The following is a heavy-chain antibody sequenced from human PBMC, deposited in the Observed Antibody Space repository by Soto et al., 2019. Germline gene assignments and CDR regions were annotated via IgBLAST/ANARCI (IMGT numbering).Heavy chain of an antibody. D-gene: IGHD3-22*01. Sequence: GASVKVSCKASGGTFSSYAISWVRQAPGQGLEWMGGIIPIFGTANYAQKFQGRVTITADKSTSTAYMELSSLRSEDTAVYYCARDRSGGGNYYGSSGYHYYGMDVWGQGTTVTVSS. CDR2: IIPIFGTA. CDR1: GGTFSSYA. V-gene: IGHV1-69*06. J-gene: IGHJ6*02. CDR3: ARDRSGGGNYYGSSGYHYYGMDV.